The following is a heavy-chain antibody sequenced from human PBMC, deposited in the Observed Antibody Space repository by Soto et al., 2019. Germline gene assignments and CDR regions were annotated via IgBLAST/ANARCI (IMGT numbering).Heavy chain of an antibody. D-gene: IGHD3-22*01. CDR2: IYHGWST. J-gene: IGHJ5*02. V-gene: IGHV4-38-2*01. CDR1: GYSISSGYY. CDR3: TRVGHSVPYQYDSSPHTFENRVDP. Sequence: SETLSLTCAVSGYSISSGYYWGWLRQPPGKGLEWIGSIYHGWSTYYNPSLTSRVTLSIDMTNNHVSLILNSVTAADPAVYYLTRVGHSVPYQYDSSPHTFENRVDPWGKGTLVTVSS.